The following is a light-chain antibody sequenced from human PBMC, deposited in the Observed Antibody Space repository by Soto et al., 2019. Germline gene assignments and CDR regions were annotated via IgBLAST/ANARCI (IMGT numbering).Light chain of an antibody. Sequence: QSALTQPASVSGSPGQSIAISCTGTSSNVGGYNFVSWYQQHPGKAPKPLIYEVNKRPSGVSNRFSGSKSDNTASLTISGLQAEDEADYYCCSYGGDRIFGGGTKVTVL. V-gene: IGLV2-23*02. CDR2: EVN. J-gene: IGLJ2*01. CDR3: CSYGGDRI. CDR1: SSNVGGYNF.